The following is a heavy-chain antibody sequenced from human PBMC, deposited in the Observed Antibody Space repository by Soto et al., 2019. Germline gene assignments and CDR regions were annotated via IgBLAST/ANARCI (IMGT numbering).Heavy chain of an antibody. CDR2: FYYSGST. CDR1: VGSIARGGSY. J-gene: IGHJ4*02. CDR3: ASQESTAYYFDY. V-gene: IGHV4-31*03. D-gene: IGHD4-17*01. Sequence: QVQLQESGPGLVKPSQTLSLTCTVSVGSIARGGSYWSWTRQHPGKGLEWIGYFYYSGSTYYNPSLKSRVTISVDTSKNQFSLKLSSVTAADTAVYYCASQESTAYYFDYWGQGTLVTVSS.